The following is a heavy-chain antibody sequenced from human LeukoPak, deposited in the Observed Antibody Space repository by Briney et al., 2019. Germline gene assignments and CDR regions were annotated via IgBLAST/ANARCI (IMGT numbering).Heavy chain of an antibody. D-gene: IGHD3-3*01. J-gene: IGHJ5*02. CDR2: TYYRSKWYN. CDR3: ARDGKGITIFGVVPNWFDP. CDR1: GDSVSSNSAA. V-gene: IGHV6-1*01. Sequence: SQTLSLTFAISGDSVSSNSAAWNWIRQSPSRGLEWLGRTYYRSKWYNDYAVSVKSRITINPDTSKNQFSLQLNSVTPEDTAVYYCARDGKGITIFGVVPNWFDPWGQGTLVTVSS.